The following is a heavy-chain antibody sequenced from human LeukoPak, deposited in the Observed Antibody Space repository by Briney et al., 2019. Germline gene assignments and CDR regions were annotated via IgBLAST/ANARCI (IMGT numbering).Heavy chain of an antibody. D-gene: IGHD3-22*01. CDR3: AKPKYYYDSSVGSLGAFDI. CDR2: ISGSGGST. Sequence: PGGSLRLSCAASGFTFSSYAMSWVRQAPGKGLEWVSAISGSGGSTYYADSVKGRFTISRDNSKNTLYLQMNSLRAEDTAVYYCAKPKYYYDSSVGSLGAFDIWGQGTMVTVSS. V-gene: IGHV3-23*01. J-gene: IGHJ3*02. CDR1: GFTFSSYA.